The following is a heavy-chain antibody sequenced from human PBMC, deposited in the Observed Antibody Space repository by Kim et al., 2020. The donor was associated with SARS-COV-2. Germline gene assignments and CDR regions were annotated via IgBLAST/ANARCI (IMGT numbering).Heavy chain of an antibody. Sequence: SETLSLTCTVSGGSISSSSYYWGWIRQPPGKGLEWIGSIYYSGSTYYNPSLKSRVTISVDTSKNQFSLKLSSVTAADTAVYYCAKIVGAVTYYFDYWGQGTLVTVSS. J-gene: IGHJ4*02. CDR1: GGSISSSSYY. CDR2: IYYSGST. V-gene: IGHV4-39*01. CDR3: AKIVGAVTYYFDY. D-gene: IGHD1-26*01.